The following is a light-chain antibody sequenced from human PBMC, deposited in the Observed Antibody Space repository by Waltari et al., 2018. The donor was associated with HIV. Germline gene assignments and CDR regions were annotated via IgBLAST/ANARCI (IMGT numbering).Light chain of an antibody. J-gene: IGLJ2*01. CDR2: DVS. CDR3: SSYTSSSTLVL. V-gene: IGLV2-14*01. Sequence: QSALTQPASVSGSPGQSITISCTGPSSDVGVYNYVSCYQQHPGKAPKLMIYDVSNRPSGVSNRFSGSKSGNTASLTISGLQAEDEADYYCSSYTSSSTLVLFGGGTKLTVL. CDR1: SSDVGVYNY.